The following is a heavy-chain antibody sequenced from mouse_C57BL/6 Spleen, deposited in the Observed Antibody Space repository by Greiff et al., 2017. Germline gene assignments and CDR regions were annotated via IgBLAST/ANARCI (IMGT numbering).Heavy chain of an antibody. CDR2: INYDGSST. V-gene: IGHV5-16*01. CDR1: GFTFSDYY. J-gene: IGHJ4*01. Sequence: EVMLVESEGGLVQPGSSMTLSCTASGFTFSDYYMAWVRQVPEKGLEWVANINYDGSSTYYLDSLKSRFIISRDNAKNILYLQMSSLKSEDTATYYCARGVYDGYPYYAMDYWGQGTSVTVSS. D-gene: IGHD2-3*01. CDR3: ARGVYDGYPYYAMDY.